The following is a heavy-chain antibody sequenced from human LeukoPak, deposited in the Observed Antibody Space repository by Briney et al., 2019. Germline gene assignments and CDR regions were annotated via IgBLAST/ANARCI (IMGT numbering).Heavy chain of an antibody. V-gene: IGHV4-30-2*01. J-gene: IGHJ4*02. CDR3: AGSSGSYYWRVNKY. D-gene: IGHD3-10*01. CDR2: IYHSGST. Sequence: SETLSLTCAVSGGSISSGGYSWSWIRQPPGKGLEWIGYIYHSGSTYYNPSLKSRVTISVDRSKNQFSLKLSSVTAADTAVYYCAGSSGSYYWRVNKYWGQGTLVTVSS. CDR1: GGSISSGGYS.